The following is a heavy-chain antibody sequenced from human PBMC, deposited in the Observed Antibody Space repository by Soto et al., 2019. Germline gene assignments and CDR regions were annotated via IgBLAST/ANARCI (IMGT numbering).Heavy chain of an antibody. CDR2: VHYSGST. D-gene: IGHD3-22*01. CDR1: GASIRSIIFY. V-gene: IGHV4-39*01. Sequence: SETLSLACSISGASIRSIIFYSAWIRKPPGKGLEWIATVHYSGSTYYTPSLKNRVTISADTSNNQFSLRLNSVTAADTAVYYWARQHYYDSSGYYTWNWGQGTLVTVS. J-gene: IGHJ4*02. CDR3: ARQHYYDSSGYYTWN.